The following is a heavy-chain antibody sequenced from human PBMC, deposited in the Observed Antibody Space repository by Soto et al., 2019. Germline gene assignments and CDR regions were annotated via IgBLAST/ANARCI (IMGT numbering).Heavy chain of an antibody. V-gene: IGHV4-31*03. Sequence: QVQLQESGPGLVKPSQTLSLTCTVSGGSISSGGYYWSWIRQHPGKGLEWIGYIYYSGSTYYNPSLRSRVTISVDTSKNQFSLKLSSVTAADTAVYYCARVDGYSGYDYYYYYGMDVWGQGTTVTVSS. CDR3: ARVDGYSGYDYYYYYGMDV. CDR2: IYYSGST. J-gene: IGHJ6*02. CDR1: GGSISSGGYY. D-gene: IGHD5-12*01.